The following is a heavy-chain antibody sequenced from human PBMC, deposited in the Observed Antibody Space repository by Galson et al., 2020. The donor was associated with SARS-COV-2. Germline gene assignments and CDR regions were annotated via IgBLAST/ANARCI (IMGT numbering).Heavy chain of an antibody. D-gene: IGHD5-12*01. J-gene: IGHJ5*02. CDR2: IYPSDSDT. CDR3: AIHEGGYSGYNYAAS. Sequence: GESLKISCKGSGYTFTNYWIAWVRQRPGKGLEWMGIIYPSDSDTMYGPAFQDQVTISADKSLNTAYLQWNSLRASDSAMYFCAIHEGGYSGYNYAASWGQGTLVTVSS. V-gene: IGHV5-51*01. CDR1: GYTFTNYW.